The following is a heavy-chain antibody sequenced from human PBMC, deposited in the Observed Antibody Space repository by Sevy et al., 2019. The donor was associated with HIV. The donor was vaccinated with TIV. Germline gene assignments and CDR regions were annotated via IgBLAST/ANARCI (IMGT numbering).Heavy chain of an antibody. CDR2: TYYRSKWYN. J-gene: IGHJ5*02. D-gene: IGHD1-26*01. CDR3: ATGIPEWELGGHWFDP. V-gene: IGHV6-1*01. Sequence: KQSQTLSLTCAISGDSVSSNSAAWNWIRQSPSRGLEWLGRTYYRSKWYNDYAVSVKSRISINPDTSKNQFSLPLNSVTPEDTAVYFCATGIPEWELGGHWFDPWGKGTLVTVPS. CDR1: GDSVSSNSAA.